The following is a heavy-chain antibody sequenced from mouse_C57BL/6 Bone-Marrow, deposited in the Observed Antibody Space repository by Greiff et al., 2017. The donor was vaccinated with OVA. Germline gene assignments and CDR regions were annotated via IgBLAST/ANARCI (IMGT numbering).Heavy chain of an antibody. V-gene: IGHV10-1*01. D-gene: IGHD3-3*01. CDR2: IRSTSNNYAT. Sequence: EVMLVESGGGLVQPKGSLKLSCAASGFSFNTYAMNWVRQAPGKGLEWVARIRSTSNNYATYYADSVKDRFTISRDDSESMLYLQMNNLKTEDTAMYYCVRGAAAWFAYWGQGTLGTVSA. CDR3: VRGAAAWFAY. J-gene: IGHJ3*01. CDR1: GFSFNTYA.